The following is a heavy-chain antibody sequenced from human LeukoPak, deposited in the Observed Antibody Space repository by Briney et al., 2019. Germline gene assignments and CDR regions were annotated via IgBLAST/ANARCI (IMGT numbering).Heavy chain of an antibody. CDR1: GYSINSAYY. V-gene: IGHV4-38-2*01. CDR3: AGWVGVLLPLFAS. Sequence: SETLSLTCAVSGYSINSAYYWGWIRQPPGKGLEWIGSIYHRGSTYYNPSLKSRLTISVDTSKNQFSLKLRSVTAADTAVYYCAGWVGVLLPLFASWGQGILVTVSS. D-gene: IGHD3-10*01. CDR2: IYHRGST. J-gene: IGHJ4*02.